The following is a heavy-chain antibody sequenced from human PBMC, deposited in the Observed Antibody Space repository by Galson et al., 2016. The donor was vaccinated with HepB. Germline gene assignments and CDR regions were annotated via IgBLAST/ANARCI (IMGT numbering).Heavy chain of an antibody. Sequence: GYTFTRYGISWVRQAPGQGLEWMGWISAYKGDTNYAQSLQGRVTVTTDTSTNTASMELISLRSEDTAVYFCARSYYMSTEGYRPFDSWSQGTLVTVSS. D-gene: IGHD5-18*01. J-gene: IGHJ4*02. CDR1: GYTFTRYG. CDR3: ARSYYMSTEGYRPFDS. V-gene: IGHV1-18*01. CDR2: ISAYKGDT.